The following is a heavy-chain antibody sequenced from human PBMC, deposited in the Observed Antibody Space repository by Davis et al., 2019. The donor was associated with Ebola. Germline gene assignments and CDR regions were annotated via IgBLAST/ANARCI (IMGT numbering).Heavy chain of an antibody. CDR3: AKGSIAVALFDY. D-gene: IGHD6-19*01. CDR1: GFTFDNYA. Sequence: GESLKISCAASGFTFDNYAMTWVRQAPGKGLELVSIITGDGSNTMYADSVKGRFTISRDNSKNTLYLQMNSLRADDTAVYYCAKGSIAVALFDYWGQGTLVTVSS. J-gene: IGHJ4*02. CDR2: ITGDGSNT. V-gene: IGHV3-23*01.